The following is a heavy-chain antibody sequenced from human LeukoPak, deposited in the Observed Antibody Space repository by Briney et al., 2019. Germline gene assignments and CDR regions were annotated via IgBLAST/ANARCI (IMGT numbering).Heavy chain of an antibody. CDR3: ARGARGADTFDI. CDR2: ISSGSGYI. Sequence: GGSLRLSCAASGFTFSTYSMKWVRQAPGKGLEWVSSISSGSGYIYYADSVRGRFTISRDNAKNSLYLQMNSLRGEDTAVYYCARGARGADTFDIWGQGTMATVSS. V-gene: IGHV3-21*01. D-gene: IGHD4/OR15-4a*01. CDR1: GFTFSTYS. J-gene: IGHJ3*02.